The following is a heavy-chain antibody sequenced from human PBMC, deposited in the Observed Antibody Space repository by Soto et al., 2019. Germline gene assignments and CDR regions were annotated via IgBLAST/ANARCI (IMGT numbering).Heavy chain of an antibody. CDR2: ISYDGSNK. CDR1: GFTFSSYG. Sequence: GGSLRLSCAASGFTFSSYGMHWVRQAPGKGLEWVAVISYDGSNKYYADSVKGRFTISRDNSKNTLYLQMNSLRAEDTAVYYCAKDLRGSSSLVDIWGQGTMVTVSS. J-gene: IGHJ3*02. V-gene: IGHV3-30*18. CDR3: AKDLRGSSSLVDI. D-gene: IGHD6-6*01.